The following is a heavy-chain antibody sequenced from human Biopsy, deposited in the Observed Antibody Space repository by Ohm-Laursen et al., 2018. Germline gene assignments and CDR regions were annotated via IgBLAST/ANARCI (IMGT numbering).Heavy chain of an antibody. CDR1: GVSINGGRYY. J-gene: IGHJ4*02. CDR2: IFYSANT. Sequence: TLSLTCTVSGVSINGGRYYWSWIRHHPGKGLEWLGNIFYSANTYYNPSLKSRVTISVDTSKNQFSLKLSSVTAADTAVYYCARLGSGDYFPTFFDFWGQGALVTVSS. D-gene: IGHD5-12*01. CDR3: ARLGSGDYFPTFFDF. V-gene: IGHV4-31*03.